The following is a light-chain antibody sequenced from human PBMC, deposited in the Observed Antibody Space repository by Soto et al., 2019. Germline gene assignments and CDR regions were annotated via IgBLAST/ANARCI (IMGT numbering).Light chain of an antibody. Sequence: EIVMTQSPATLSVSPGESATLSCRASQSISSNLAWYQQKPGQAPRLLIYDASTRATGIPARFSGSQSGTEFTLTISSLPSEDLAVYYCQQYNNWLRVTFGQGTKLEIK. CDR3: QQYNNWLRVT. J-gene: IGKJ2*01. V-gene: IGKV3D-15*01. CDR2: DAS. CDR1: QSISSN.